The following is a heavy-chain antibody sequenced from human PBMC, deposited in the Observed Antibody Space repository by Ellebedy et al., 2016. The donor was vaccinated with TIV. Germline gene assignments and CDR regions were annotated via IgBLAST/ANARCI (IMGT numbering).Heavy chain of an antibody. V-gene: IGHV3-7*03. CDR3: AASESADSDD. D-gene: IGHD2-2*01. J-gene: IGHJ4*02. CDR1: VFTSISLW. Sequence: PGGSLSLSCAPSVFTSISLWISWVRPAPGKGLEWVANIEQDGSEKFYLDSVNGRFSISRANAKNSLYLQMNRVRVEDTAVYYFAASESADSDDWGPGTLVTVSS. CDR2: IEQDGSEK.